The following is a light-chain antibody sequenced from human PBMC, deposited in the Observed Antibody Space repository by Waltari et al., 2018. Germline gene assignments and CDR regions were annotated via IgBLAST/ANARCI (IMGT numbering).Light chain of an antibody. J-gene: IGKJ1*01. CDR1: QSFSRA. CDR2: DTS. CDR3: QHYVRLPVT. V-gene: IGKV3-20*01. Sequence: CRASQSFSRALAWYQQKPGQPPRLLIYDTSTRAIGVPDRFSGGGSGTDFSLTISRLEPEDFAVYYCQHYVRLPVTFGQGTTVEIK.